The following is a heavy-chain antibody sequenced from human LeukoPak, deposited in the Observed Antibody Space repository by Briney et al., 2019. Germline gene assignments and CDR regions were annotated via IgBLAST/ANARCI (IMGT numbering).Heavy chain of an antibody. CDR1: GFTISSYG. V-gene: IGHV3-23*01. CDR2: ISGSGGST. D-gene: IGHD4-17*01. CDR3: ARVRHDYGDYVLDY. J-gene: IGHJ4*02. Sequence: GGSLRLSCAASGFTISSYGMRWVRQAPGKGLEWVSAISGSGGSTYSSDSVKGRFTISRDNSRNTLYLQVNSLRSEDTAVYYCARVRHDYGDYVLDYWGQGTLVTVSS.